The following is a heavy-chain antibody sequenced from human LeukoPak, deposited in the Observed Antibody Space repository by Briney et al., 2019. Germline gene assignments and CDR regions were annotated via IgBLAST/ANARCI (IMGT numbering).Heavy chain of an antibody. CDR3: ARVGVTIAGMVVGGFVP. CDR2: ISAYNGNT. J-gene: IGHJ5*02. D-gene: IGHD3-3*01. Sequence: ASVKVSCKASGFTFTNYGFSWVRQAPGQGLEWMGWISAYNGNTNYAQKFQDRVIMTTDTSTNTAYMELRSLRSDDTAVYYCARVGVTIAGMVVGGFVPWGQGTLVTVSS. CDR1: GFTFTNYG. V-gene: IGHV1-18*04.